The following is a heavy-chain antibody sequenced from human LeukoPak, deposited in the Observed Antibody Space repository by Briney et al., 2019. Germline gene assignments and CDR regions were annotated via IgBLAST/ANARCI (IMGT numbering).Heavy chain of an antibody. CDR3: ARWGIVGHDAFDL. J-gene: IGHJ3*01. Sequence: GGSLRLSCAGSGFTFSRYGMHWVRQAPGKGLEWVALIRYDGSDHWYGDSTKGRFTISRDNSKDTVYLQMDSLRDEDTAMYYCARWGIVGHDAFDLWGQGIMVTVSS. D-gene: IGHD1-26*01. CDR2: IRYDGSDH. V-gene: IGHV3-33*01. CDR1: GFTFSRYG.